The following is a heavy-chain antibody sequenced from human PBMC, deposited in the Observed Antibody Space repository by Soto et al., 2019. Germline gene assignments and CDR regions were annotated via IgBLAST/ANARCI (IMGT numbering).Heavy chain of an antibody. CDR1: GFAFSNYA. CDR3: AKDPNGDYIGAFDD. J-gene: IGHJ4*02. V-gene: IGHV3-23*01. Sequence: EVQLLESGGDLVQPGGSLRLSCAASGFAFSNYAVTWVRQAPGKGPEWVSSISRSSSVIYYADSVRGRFFISRDNSKSMLYLQMNSLRAEDTARYYCAKDPNGDYIGAFDDWGQGTLVTVSS. CDR2: ISRSSSVI. D-gene: IGHD4-17*01.